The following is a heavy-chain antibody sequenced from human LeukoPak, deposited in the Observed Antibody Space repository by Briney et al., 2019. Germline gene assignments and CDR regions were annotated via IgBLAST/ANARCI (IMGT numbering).Heavy chain of an antibody. CDR1: GFTFSEYY. V-gene: IGHV3-11*04. J-gene: IGHJ4*02. CDR2: ISSSGRTI. Sequence: GGSLRLSCTASGFTFSEYYMSWIRQAPGKGLEWVSYISSSGRTIYYADSVKGRFTISRDNAKNSLYLQMNSLRAEDTAVYYCARYYCSTTSCYGRYFDYWGQGTLVTVSS. D-gene: IGHD2-2*01. CDR3: ARYYCSTTSCYGRYFDY.